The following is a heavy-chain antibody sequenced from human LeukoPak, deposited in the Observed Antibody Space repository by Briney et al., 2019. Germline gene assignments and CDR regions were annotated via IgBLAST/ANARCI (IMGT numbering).Heavy chain of an antibody. D-gene: IGHD4-17*01. V-gene: IGHV4-59*01. Sequence: SETLSLTCTVSGGSISSYYWSWIRQPPGKGLEWIGYIYYSGSTNYNSSLKSRVTILVDMSKNQFSLKLSSVTAADTAVYYCARVYGDYYGYYFDYWGQGTLVTVSS. CDR2: IYYSGST. CDR1: GGSISSYY. J-gene: IGHJ4*02. CDR3: ARVYGDYYGYYFDY.